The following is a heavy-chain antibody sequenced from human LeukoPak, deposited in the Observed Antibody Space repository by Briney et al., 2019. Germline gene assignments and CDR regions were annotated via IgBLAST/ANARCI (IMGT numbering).Heavy chain of an antibody. Sequence: GGSLRLSCAASGFTFSSYAMSWVRQAPGKGLEWVSVISGSGGSTYYADSVKGRFTISRDNSKNTLYLQMNSLRAEDTAVYYCAHLPYCSSTSCQDYWGQGTLVTVSS. CDR3: AHLPYCSSTSCQDY. CDR1: GFTFSSYA. V-gene: IGHV3-23*01. J-gene: IGHJ4*02. D-gene: IGHD2-2*01. CDR2: ISGSGGST.